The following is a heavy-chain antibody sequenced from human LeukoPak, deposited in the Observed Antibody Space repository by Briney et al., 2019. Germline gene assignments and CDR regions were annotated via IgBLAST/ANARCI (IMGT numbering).Heavy chain of an antibody. V-gene: IGHV3-48*04. CDR1: GFTLSSYS. CDR3: ARAPTYYYYYMDV. Sequence: GGSLRLSCAASGFTLSSYSMNWVRQAPGKGLERVSHISSSSSTIYYADSVEGRFTISRDNAKNSLYLQMNSLRAEDTAVYYCARAPTYYYYYMDVWGKGTTVTVSS. CDR2: ISSSSSTI. J-gene: IGHJ6*03.